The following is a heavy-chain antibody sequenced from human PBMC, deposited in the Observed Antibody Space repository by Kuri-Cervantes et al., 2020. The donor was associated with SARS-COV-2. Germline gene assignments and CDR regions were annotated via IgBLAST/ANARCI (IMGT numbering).Heavy chain of an antibody. D-gene: IGHD6-13*01. CDR2: IYTSGST. V-gene: IGHV4-4*07. Sequence: ESLKISCTVSGGSISSYHWSWIRQPAGKGLEWIGRIYTSGSTNYNSSLKSRVTMSVDTSKNQFSLKLSSVTAADTAVYYCARGGGGQLDSDYWGQGTLVTVSS. CDR3: ARGGGGQLDSDY. CDR1: GGSISSYH. J-gene: IGHJ4*02.